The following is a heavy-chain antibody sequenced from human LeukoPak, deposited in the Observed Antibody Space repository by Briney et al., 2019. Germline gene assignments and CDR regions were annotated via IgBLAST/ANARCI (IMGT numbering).Heavy chain of an antibody. Sequence: GGSLRLSCAASGFTFSSYGMHWVRQAPGKGLEWVAFIRYDGSNKYYADSVKGRFTISRDNSKNTLYLQMNSLRGEDTAVYYCARSSGYTQGFDYWGQGTLVTVSS. CDR1: GFTFSSYG. CDR3: ARSSGYTQGFDY. V-gene: IGHV3-30*02. J-gene: IGHJ4*02. CDR2: IRYDGSNK. D-gene: IGHD5-12*01.